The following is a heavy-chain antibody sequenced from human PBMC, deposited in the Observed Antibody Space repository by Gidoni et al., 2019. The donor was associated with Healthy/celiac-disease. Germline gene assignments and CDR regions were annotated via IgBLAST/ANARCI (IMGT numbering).Heavy chain of an antibody. CDR1: GHSFTSYW. D-gene: IGHD3-22*01. CDR2: SYPGDSDT. V-gene: IGHV5-51*01. CDR3: ARLGDSSGYYIPFLDY. J-gene: IGHJ4*02. Sequence: EVQLVQSGAEVKKPGAPLKISCKGSGHSFTSYWIGWVRQMPGKGLEWMGISYPGDSDTRYSPSFQGQVTISADKSISTAYLQWSSLKASDTAMYYCARLGDSSGYYIPFLDYWGQGTLVTVSS.